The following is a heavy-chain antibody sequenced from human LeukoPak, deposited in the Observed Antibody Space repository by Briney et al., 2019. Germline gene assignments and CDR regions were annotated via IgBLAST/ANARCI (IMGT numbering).Heavy chain of an antibody. D-gene: IGHD3-3*01. V-gene: IGHV3-30*03. Sequence: GGSLRLSCAASGFTFSSYGMHWVRQAPGKGLEWVAVISYDGSNKYYADSVKGRFTISRDNSKNTLFLQMSSLRAEDTAVYYCARDPSYDFWSGSLDYWGQGTLVTVSS. CDR2: ISYDGSNK. CDR3: ARDPSYDFWSGSLDY. J-gene: IGHJ4*02. CDR1: GFTFSSYG.